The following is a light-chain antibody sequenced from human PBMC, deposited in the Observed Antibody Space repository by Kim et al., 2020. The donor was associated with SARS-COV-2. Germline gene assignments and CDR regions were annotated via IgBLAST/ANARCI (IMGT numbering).Light chain of an antibody. CDR3: QQRGSWPPALN. V-gene: IGKV3-11*01. CDR1: HHFGIR. J-gene: IGKJ4*01. Sequence: PGESLTLSRRARHHFGIRLTWAQETPGQGPRLLIYGAGMGAAGIPDRFSGSGSGTDFPLNIGSLAPEDFAIYFCQQRGSWPPALNFGGGTKVDIK. CDR2: GAG.